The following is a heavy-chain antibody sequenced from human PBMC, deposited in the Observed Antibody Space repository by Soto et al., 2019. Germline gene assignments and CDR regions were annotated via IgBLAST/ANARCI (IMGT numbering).Heavy chain of an antibody. CDR3: TREGDGSGFFSDF. J-gene: IGHJ4*02. CDR2: ISGRSNTI. V-gene: IGHV3-48*01. D-gene: IGHD3-22*01. CDR1: GVTFSDYN. Sequence: GGSLRLSCVASGVTFSDYNMNWVRQAPGKGLEWVSFISGRSNTIYYADSVKGRFTISRDNAKNSLYLLMNSLRAEDTAVYYCTREGDGSGFFSDFWGQGALVTVSS.